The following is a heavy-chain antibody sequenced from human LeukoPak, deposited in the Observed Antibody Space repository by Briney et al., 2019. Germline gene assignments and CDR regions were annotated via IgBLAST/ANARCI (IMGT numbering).Heavy chain of an antibody. Sequence: SETLSLTCTVSGGSISSYYWSWIRQPPGKGLEWIGYIYYSGSTNYNPSLKSRVTISVDTSKNQFSLKLSSVTAADTAVYYCARDSSLISGWDYWGQGTLVTVSS. CDR2: IYYSGST. CDR1: GGSISSYY. J-gene: IGHJ4*02. D-gene: IGHD6-19*01. V-gene: IGHV4-59*01. CDR3: ARDSSLISGWDY.